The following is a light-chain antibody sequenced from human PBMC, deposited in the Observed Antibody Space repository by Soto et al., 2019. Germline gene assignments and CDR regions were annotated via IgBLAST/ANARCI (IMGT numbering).Light chain of an antibody. J-gene: IGLJ2*01. Sequence: QSALTQPASVSGSPGQSISISCTGTSSDVGGYNHVSWYQQHPGKAPKLLIYEVSNRPSGVSSRFSGSKSANTASLTISGLQAEDEADYYCSSYTSTRTRVLFGGRTKRTVL. CDR3: SSYTSTRTRVL. CDR2: EVS. CDR1: SSDVGGYNH. V-gene: IGLV2-14*01.